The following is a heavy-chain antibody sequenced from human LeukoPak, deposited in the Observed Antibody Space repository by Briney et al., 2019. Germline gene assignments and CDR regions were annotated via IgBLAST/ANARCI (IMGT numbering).Heavy chain of an antibody. CDR1: GGYFSGYY. D-gene: IGHD3-22*01. V-gene: IGHV4-34*01. CDR2: INHSGST. CDR3: AGLLRQYYYDSSGYYGLDY. J-gene: IGHJ4*02. Sequence: SETLSLTCAVYGGYFSGYYWSWVRQPPGQGLEWIGEINHSGSTNYNPSLKSRVTISVDTSKNQFSLKLSSVTAADTAVYYCAGLLRQYYYDSSGYYGLDYWGQGTLVTVSS.